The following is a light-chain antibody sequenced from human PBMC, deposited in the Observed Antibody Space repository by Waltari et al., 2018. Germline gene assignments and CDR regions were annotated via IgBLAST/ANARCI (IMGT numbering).Light chain of an antibody. V-gene: IGKV4-1*01. CDR2: WAS. Sequence: DIVMTQSPDSLAVSLGERATINCKSSQNISYSSNNKNYLAWYQQKPGQPPKLLISWASTRESGVPDRFSGSGSGTDFTLTISSLQAEDVTVYYCQQYYTTPPTFGRGTKVEIK. CDR1: QNISYSSNNKNY. CDR3: QQYYTTPPT. J-gene: IGKJ1*01.